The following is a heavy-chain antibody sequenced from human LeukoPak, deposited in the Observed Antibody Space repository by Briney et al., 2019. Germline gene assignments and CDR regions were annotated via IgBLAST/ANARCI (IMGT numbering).Heavy chain of an antibody. D-gene: IGHD2-15*01. CDR2: ISSSSSTI. CDR1: GFTFSSYS. V-gene: IGHV3-48*01. CDR3: ARGYCSGGSCYQTYYYYYMDV. Sequence: GGSLRLSCAASGFTFSSYSMNWVRQAPGKGLEWVSYISSSSSTIYYADSVKGRFTISRDNAKNSLYLQMNSLRAEDTAVYYCARGYCSGGSCYQTYYYYYMDVWGKGTTVTVSS. J-gene: IGHJ6*03.